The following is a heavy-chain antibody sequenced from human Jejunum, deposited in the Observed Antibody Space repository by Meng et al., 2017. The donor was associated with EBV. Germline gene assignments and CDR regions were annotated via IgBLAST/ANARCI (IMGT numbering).Heavy chain of an antibody. D-gene: IGHD1-14*01. CDR1: GFSLSGYW. J-gene: IGHJ4*02. Sequence: EVVLVGSGGGLVQPGGSPGLSCAASGFSLSGYWMEWVRQAPGKGLVWVSRIDSDGSNPNYAASVKGRFTISRDNAKNTLYLQMNSLRPEDTAVYYCARGNHGPDYWGQGTLVTVSS. CDR3: ARGNHGPDY. V-gene: IGHV3-74*01. CDR2: IDSDGSNP.